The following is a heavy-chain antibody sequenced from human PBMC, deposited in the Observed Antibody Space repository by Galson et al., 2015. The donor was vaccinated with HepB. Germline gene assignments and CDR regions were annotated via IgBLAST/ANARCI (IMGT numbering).Heavy chain of an antibody. Sequence: SLRXXXAAXXFTFGXYAMNXXXXXPGKGLEWVSGITGXGGSTYYADSVKGRXTTSSTNSKNTLYLQINTLXAADTAVXYCAKPWRDTXXAYFDYWGLXTL. CDR1: XFTFGXYA. CDR2: ITGXGGST. D-gene: IGHD5-18*01. V-gene: IGHV3-23*01. CDR3: AKPWRDTXXAYFDY. J-gene: IGHJ4*02.